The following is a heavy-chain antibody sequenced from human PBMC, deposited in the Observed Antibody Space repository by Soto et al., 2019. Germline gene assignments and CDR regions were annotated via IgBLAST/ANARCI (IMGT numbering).Heavy chain of an antibody. Sequence: PGESLKICCKGSGYSFTSYCGGLGRQMPGKGLEWMGIIYPGDSDTRYSPSFQGQVTISADKSISTAYLQWSSLKASDTAMYYCARHLGYCSSTSCYFPEDGWFDPWGQGILVTVSS. V-gene: IGHV5-51*01. D-gene: IGHD2-2*01. CDR3: ARHLGYCSSTSCYFPEDGWFDP. CDR1: GYSFTSYC. CDR2: IYPGDSDT. J-gene: IGHJ5*02.